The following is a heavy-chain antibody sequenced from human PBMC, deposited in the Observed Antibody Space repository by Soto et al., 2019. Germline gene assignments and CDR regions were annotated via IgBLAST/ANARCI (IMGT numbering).Heavy chain of an antibody. CDR1: GFTLSSHG. V-gene: IGHV3-30*18. CDR3: AKENTFADY. CDR2: LSHDGSNK. J-gene: IGHJ4*02. Sequence: QVQLVESGGGVVQPGRSLRLSCAASGFTLSSHGMHRVRQAPGKGLEWVAVLSHDGSNKFYAVSVEGRFTISRDDSKNTLYLQMNSLRAEDTAMYYCAKENTFADYWGQGTLVTVSP. D-gene: IGHD2-2*02.